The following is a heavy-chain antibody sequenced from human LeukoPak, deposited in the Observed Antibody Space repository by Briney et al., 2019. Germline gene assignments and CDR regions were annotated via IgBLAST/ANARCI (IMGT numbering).Heavy chain of an antibody. CDR1: RFIFTNYW. CDR3: TSFFETN. V-gene: IGHV3-74*01. Sequence: GGSLRLSCAASRFIFTNYWIHWVRQAPGKGLVWVSHVNNDGSATSYADSVKGRFTISRDSAKNTVYLHMNSLRVEDTAVYYCTSFFETNWGQGTLVTVSS. J-gene: IGHJ4*02. D-gene: IGHD2/OR15-2a*01. CDR2: VNNDGSAT.